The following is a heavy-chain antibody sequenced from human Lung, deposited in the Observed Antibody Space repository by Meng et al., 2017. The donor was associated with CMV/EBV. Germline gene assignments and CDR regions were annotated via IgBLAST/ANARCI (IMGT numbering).Heavy chain of an antibody. Sequence: TVSGGSTSSYDYYWSWIRQPPGKGLEWIGYTSYTGATHYNPSLKTRVSFSLDTSKSQFSLRLTSVTAADTAMYHCVRVATHTSWYDPWGPGTLVTVSS. J-gene: IGHJ5*02. V-gene: IGHV4-30-4*08. CDR1: GGSTSSYDYY. CDR3: VRVATHTSWYDP. D-gene: IGHD1-1*01. CDR2: TSYTGAT.